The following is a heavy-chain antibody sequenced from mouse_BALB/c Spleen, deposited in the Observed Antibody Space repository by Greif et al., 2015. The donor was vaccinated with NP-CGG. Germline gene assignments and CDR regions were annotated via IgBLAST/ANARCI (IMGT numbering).Heavy chain of an antibody. CDR3: ANYDWGAMDY. CDR2: IWGDGST. J-gene: IGHJ4*01. CDR1: GFSLTSYG. D-gene: IGHD2-12*01. V-gene: IGHV2-3*01. Sequence: VNVVESGPGLVAPSQSLSITFTVSGFSLTSYGVSWVRQPPGKGLEWLGVIWGDGSTNYHSALISRLSISKDNSKSQVFLKLNRLQTDGTATYYCANYDWGAMDYWGQGTSVTVSS.